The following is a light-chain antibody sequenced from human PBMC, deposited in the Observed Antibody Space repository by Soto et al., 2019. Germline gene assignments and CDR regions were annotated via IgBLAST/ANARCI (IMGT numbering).Light chain of an antibody. CDR2: GAS. CDR3: QQCGSSPRYT. Sequence: EIVLTQSPGTLSLSPGERATLSCRASQSVSSNYLAWYQQRPGQAPRLLIYGASSRATGIPDRFSGSGSGTDFTLTISRLEPEDFAVYYCQQCGSSPRYTFGQGTNLEIK. CDR1: QSVSSNY. J-gene: IGKJ2*01. V-gene: IGKV3-20*01.